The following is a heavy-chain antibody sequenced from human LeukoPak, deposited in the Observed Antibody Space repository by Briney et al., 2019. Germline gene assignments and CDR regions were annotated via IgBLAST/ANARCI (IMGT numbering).Heavy chain of an antibody. Sequence: PGGSLRLSCAASGFTVSSNYMTWVRQAPGKGLEWVSVVYNSGTTYYADSVKGRFTISRDNSKNTLYLQMNSLRAEDTAVYYCASDQGYYYDSNGYSIDAFDIWGQGTMVTVSS. CDR2: VYNSGTT. V-gene: IGHV3-66*02. CDR3: ASDQGYYYDSNGYSIDAFDI. J-gene: IGHJ3*02. D-gene: IGHD3-22*01. CDR1: GFTVSSNY.